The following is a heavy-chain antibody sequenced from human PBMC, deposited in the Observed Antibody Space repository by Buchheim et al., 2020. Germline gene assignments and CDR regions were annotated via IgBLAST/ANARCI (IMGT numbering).Heavy chain of an antibody. D-gene: IGHD4-23*01. CDR2: ISSSARAI. CDR1: GFTFHSYD. CDR3: ARDPGHMPTVDPWDY. Sequence: EVQLVESGGDLVQPGGSLRLSCAASGFTFHSYDMNWVRQAPGKGLEWVSFISSSARAIYYADSVRGRFTISRDNAKNSMYLQMNSLRDEDTADYYCARDPGHMPTVDPWDYWGQGTL. V-gene: IGHV3-48*02. J-gene: IGHJ4*02.